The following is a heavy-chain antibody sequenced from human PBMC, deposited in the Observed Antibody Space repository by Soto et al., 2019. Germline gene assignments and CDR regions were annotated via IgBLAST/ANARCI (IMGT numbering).Heavy chain of an antibody. CDR1: GFTYTRYS. CDR3: ARESEDLTSNFDY. CDR2: ISSTTNYV. Sequence: PGGSLRLSCAASGFTYTRYSMNWVRQAPGKGLEWVSSISSTTNYVYYGDSMKGRFTISRDNAKNSLYLEMNSLRAEDTAVYYCARESEDLTSNFDYWGQGTLVTVSS. J-gene: IGHJ4*02. V-gene: IGHV3-21*06.